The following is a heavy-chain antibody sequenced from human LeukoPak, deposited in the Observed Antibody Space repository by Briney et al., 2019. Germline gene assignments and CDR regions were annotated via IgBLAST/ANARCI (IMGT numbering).Heavy chain of an antibody. CDR2: IYDGGST. J-gene: IGHJ5*02. D-gene: IGHD1-26*01. V-gene: IGHV3-53*01. CDR1: GFTVSSNY. CDR3: ARDRGATFNWFDP. Sequence: PGGSLRLSCAVSGFTVSSNYMSWARQAPGKGLGWVSVIYDGGSTDYAESVKGRFTISRDNSKNTLYLQMNSLRAEDTAVYYCARDRGATFNWFDPWGQGTLVTVSS.